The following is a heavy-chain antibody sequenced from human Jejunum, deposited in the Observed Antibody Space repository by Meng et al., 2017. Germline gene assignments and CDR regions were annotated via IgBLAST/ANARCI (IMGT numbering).Heavy chain of an antibody. CDR2: VWPSGAT. CDR3: ARAIRERYFDS. D-gene: IGHD1-14*01. V-gene: IGHV4-4*02. Sequence: VPLPESGPGLVEPSGTLVLTCTGSGVSTTAPFYWTWIRQAPGKGLEWIGEVWPSGATYYNPSLSSRITISIDTSNNQFSLEVAFLTAADTAVYYCARAIRERYFDSWGQGTLVTVSS. CDR1: GVSTTAPFY. J-gene: IGHJ4*02.